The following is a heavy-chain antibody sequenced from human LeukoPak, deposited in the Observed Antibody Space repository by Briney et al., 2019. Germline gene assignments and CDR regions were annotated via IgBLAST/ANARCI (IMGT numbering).Heavy chain of an antibody. CDR1: GFTFSSYE. V-gene: IGHV3-48*03. CDR3: ARDFYMVRGVIGPD. J-gene: IGHJ4*02. Sequence: GGSLRLSCAASGFTFSSYEMNWVRQAPGKGLEWVSYISNSGDSTYYADSVKGRFTISRDNAKNSLYLQMNSLRAEDTAVYYCARDFYMVRGVIGPDWGQGTLVTVSS. CDR2: ISNSGDST. D-gene: IGHD3-10*01.